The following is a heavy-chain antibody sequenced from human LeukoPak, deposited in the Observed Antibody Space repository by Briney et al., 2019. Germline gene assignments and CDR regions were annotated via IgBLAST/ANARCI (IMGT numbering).Heavy chain of an antibody. V-gene: IGHV3-66*01. Sequence: GGSLRLSCAASGFTFSSYAMSWVRQAPGTGLEWVSVIYSGGNTYYADSVTDRFTISRDNSKNTLYLQMNSLRVEDTAVYYCARAYDWNYLYWGQGTLVTVSS. D-gene: IGHD1-7*01. CDR1: GFTFSSYA. CDR2: IYSGGNT. J-gene: IGHJ4*02. CDR3: ARAYDWNYLY.